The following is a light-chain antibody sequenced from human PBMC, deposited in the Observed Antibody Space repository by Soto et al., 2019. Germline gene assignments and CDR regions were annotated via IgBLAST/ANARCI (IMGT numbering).Light chain of an antibody. CDR2: AAS. V-gene: IGKV3-20*01. Sequence: DMVLTQSPCTLSLSPGERATLSCRASQSVGGNFLAWYQQKPGQAPRLLINAASSRATGIPDRFRGSGSGTDFTLTIDRLEPEDFALYYCQHYGASPWTFGQGTEVEIK. CDR3: QHYGASPWT. CDR1: QSVGGNF. J-gene: IGKJ1*01.